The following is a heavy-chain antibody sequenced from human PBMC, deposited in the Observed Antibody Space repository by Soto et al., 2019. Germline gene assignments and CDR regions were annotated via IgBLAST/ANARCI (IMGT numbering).Heavy chain of an antibody. D-gene: IGHD3-10*01. Sequence: GGSLRLSCAASGFTFSNAWMNWVRQAPGKGLEWVGRIKSKTDGGTTDYAAPVKGRFTISRDDSKNTLYLQMNSLKTEDTAVYYCTTDQYQDTYYYGSGDNFDYWGQGTLVTVSS. CDR2: IKSKTDGGTT. J-gene: IGHJ4*02. CDR1: GFTFSNAW. V-gene: IGHV3-15*07. CDR3: TTDQYQDTYYYGSGDNFDY.